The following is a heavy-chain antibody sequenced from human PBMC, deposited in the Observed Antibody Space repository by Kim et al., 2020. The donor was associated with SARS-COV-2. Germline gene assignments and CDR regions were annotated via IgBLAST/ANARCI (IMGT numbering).Heavy chain of an antibody. D-gene: IGHD3-9*01. CDR2: IRSKAYGGTT. CDR3: TRDRRYYDILTGYYGSRIGFDY. V-gene: IGHV3-49*03. CDR1: GFTFGDYA. J-gene: IGHJ4*02. Sequence: GGSLRLSCTASGFTFGDYAMSWFRQAPGKGLEWVGFIRSKAYGGTTEYAASVKGRFTISRDDSKSIAYLQMNSLKTEDTAVYYCTRDRRYYDILTGYYGSRIGFDYWGQGTLVTVSS.